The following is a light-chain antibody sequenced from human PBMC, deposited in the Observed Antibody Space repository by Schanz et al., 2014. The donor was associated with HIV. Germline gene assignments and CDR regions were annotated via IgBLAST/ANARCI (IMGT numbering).Light chain of an antibody. J-gene: IGKJ3*01. Sequence: EIVLTQSPGTLSLFPGERAALSCRASQTITSNFLAWYQQRPGQAPRLLIYGASNRATGIPDRFSGGGSGTDFTLTISRLEPEDFAVYYCHHYGTSPPAFTFGPGTKVDIK. V-gene: IGKV3-20*01. CDR3: HHYGTSPPAFT. CDR2: GAS. CDR1: QTITSNF.